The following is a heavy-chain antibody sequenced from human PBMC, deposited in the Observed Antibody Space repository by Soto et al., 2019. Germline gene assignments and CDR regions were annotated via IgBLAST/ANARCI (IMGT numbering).Heavy chain of an antibody. CDR3: AMPTLLRSSSYSIDS. Sequence: GGSLRLSCAASGFTFSSYGMHWGRQAPGKGLVWVSRINSDGSITSYADSVKGRFTISRDNAKNTLYLQMNSLRAEDTDVYYIAMPTLLRSSSYSIDSWGQGTMVTV. V-gene: IGHV3-74*01. J-gene: IGHJ4*02. CDR1: GFTFSSYG. CDR2: INSDGSIT. D-gene: IGHD6-6*01.